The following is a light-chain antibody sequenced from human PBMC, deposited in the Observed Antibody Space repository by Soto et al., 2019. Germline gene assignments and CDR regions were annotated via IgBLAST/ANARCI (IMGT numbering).Light chain of an antibody. J-gene: IGKJ4*01. CDR2: EAS. CDR3: QQRNNWPLS. Sequence: EVVLTQSPATLSLSPGERATLSCRASQSVGSYLAWYQQKPGQAPSLLIYEASNRVTGIPARFSGSGSGTDFSLIISSLEPEDVSVYYCQQRNNWPLSFGGGTKVEIK. V-gene: IGKV3-11*01. CDR1: QSVGSY.